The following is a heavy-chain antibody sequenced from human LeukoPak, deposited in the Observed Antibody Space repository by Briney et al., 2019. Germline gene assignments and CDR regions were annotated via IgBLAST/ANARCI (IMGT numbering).Heavy chain of an antibody. Sequence: SETLSLTCTVSGGSISSSSYYWSWIRQPPGTGLEWIGYIYYSGSTNYNPSLKSRVTISVDTSKNQFSLKLSSVTAADTAVYYCARRGTAMVSYYYHMDVWGKGTTVTVSS. J-gene: IGHJ6*03. CDR2: IYYSGST. D-gene: IGHD5-18*01. V-gene: IGHV4-61*01. CDR3: ARRGTAMVSYYYHMDV. CDR1: GGSISSSSYY.